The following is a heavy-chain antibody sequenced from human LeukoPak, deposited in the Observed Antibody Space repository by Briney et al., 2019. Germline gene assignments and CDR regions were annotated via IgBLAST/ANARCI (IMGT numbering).Heavy chain of an antibody. V-gene: IGHV4-39*01. Sequence: SETLSLTCTVSGGSISSSSYYWGWIRQPPGKGLEWIGEINRSGSTNYNPSLKSRITISVDTSKNQFSLKVNSVTAADTAVYYCARHMMVRGARTYYFDYWGQGTLVTVSS. J-gene: IGHJ4*02. D-gene: IGHD3-10*01. CDR3: ARHMMVRGARTYYFDY. CDR1: GGSISSSSYY. CDR2: INRSGST.